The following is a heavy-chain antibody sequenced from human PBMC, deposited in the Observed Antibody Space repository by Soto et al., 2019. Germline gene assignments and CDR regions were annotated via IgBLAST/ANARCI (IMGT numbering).Heavy chain of an antibody. V-gene: IGHV3-23*01. CDR3: AKEVGGPDYPPSV. CDR2: ISASGVST. CDR1: GFTFSSYA. D-gene: IGHD4-17*01. J-gene: IGHJ6*01. Sequence: EVQLLESGGALVQPGGSLRLSCAASGFTFSSYAMKWVRQAPGKGLEWVSGISASGVSTTYADSVRGRFTISRDNAKNTVYLQMTGLRAEDAALYYCAKEVGGPDYPPSVW.